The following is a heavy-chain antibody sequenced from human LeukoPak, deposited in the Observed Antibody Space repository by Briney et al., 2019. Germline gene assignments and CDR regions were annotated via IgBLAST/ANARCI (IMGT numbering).Heavy chain of an antibody. V-gene: IGHV4-30-4*08. D-gene: IGHD3-22*01. Sequence: PSETLSLTCTVSGGSISSGDYYWSWIRQPPGKGLEWIGYIYYSGSTYYNPSLKSRVTISVDTSKNQFSLKLSSVTAADTAVYYCARGALGYYYDSSGYYFDYWGQGTLVTVSS. CDR2: IYYSGST. CDR3: ARGALGYYYDSSGYYFDY. CDR1: GGSISSGDYY. J-gene: IGHJ4*02.